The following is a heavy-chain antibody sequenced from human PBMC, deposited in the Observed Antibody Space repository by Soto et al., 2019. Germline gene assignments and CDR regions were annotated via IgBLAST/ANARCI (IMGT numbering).Heavy chain of an antibody. CDR2: IIPIFGTA. CDR3: AKNPENYYYGMDV. CDR1: GGTFSSYA. V-gene: IGHV1-69*12. Sequence: QVQLVQSGAEVKKPGSSVKVSCKASGGTFSSYAISWVRQAPGQGLEWMGGIIPIFGTADYAQKLQGRVTITADESTSTVYVELRSLRSEDTAVYYCAKNPENYYYGMDVWGQGTTITVSS. J-gene: IGHJ6*02.